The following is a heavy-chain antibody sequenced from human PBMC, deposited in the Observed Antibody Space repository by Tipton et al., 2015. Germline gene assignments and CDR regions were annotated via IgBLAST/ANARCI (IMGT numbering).Heavy chain of an antibody. CDR1: GGSISSYC. D-gene: IGHD2-15*01. CDR3: AGARGAAALGFDP. J-gene: IGHJ5*02. V-gene: IGHV4-4*07. Sequence: TLSLTCTVSGGSISSYCWSWIRQPAGKGLEWIGRIYTSGSTNYKPSLRSRVTMSVDTSKNLFSLKLSSVTAADTAVYYCAGARGAAALGFDPWGQGTLVTVSS. CDR2: IYTSGST.